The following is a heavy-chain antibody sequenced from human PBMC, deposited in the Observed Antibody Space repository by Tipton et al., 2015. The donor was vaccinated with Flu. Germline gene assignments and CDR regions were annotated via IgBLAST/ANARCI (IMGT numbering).Heavy chain of an antibody. Sequence: TLSLTCTVSGDSISRFYWGWIRQPPGKGLEWIGSLYDSGITYYNPSLKSRVTISLDTSKNQFSLKLISVTAAGTAVYYCARSSSAYDYVWGGSYYFDFWGQGTLVTVSS. CDR3: ARSSSAYDYVWGGSYYFDF. CDR1: GDSISRFY. D-gene: IGHD3-16*01. CDR2: LYDSGIT. J-gene: IGHJ4*02. V-gene: IGHV4-39*07.